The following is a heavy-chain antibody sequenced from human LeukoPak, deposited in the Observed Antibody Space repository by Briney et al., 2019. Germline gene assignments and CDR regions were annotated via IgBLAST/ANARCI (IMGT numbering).Heavy chain of an antibody. CDR1: GFTFSSYA. CDR2: ISWNSGSI. Sequence: GGSLRLSCAASGFTFSSYAMSWVRQAPGKGLEWVSGISWNSGSIGYADSVKGRFTISRDNAKNSLYLQMNSLRAEDTALYYCAIVVTHDAFDIWGQGTMVTVSS. J-gene: IGHJ3*02. CDR3: AIVVTHDAFDI. V-gene: IGHV3-9*01. D-gene: IGHD4-23*01.